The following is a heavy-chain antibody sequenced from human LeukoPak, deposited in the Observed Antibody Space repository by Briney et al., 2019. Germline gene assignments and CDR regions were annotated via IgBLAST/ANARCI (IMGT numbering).Heavy chain of an antibody. CDR3: AKELKDYFDSSGYLA. CDR1: GFTFSSYG. CDR2: ISYDGSNK. V-gene: IGHV3-30*18. Sequence: PGGSLRLSCAASGFTFSSYGMHWVRQAPGKGLEWVAVISYDGSNKYYADSVKGRFTISRDNSKNTLYLQMNSLRAEDTAVYYCAKELKDYFDSSGYLAWGQGTLVTVSS. D-gene: IGHD3-22*01. J-gene: IGHJ5*02.